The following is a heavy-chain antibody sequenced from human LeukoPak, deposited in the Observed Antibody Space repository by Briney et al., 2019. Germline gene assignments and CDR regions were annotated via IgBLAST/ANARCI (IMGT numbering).Heavy chain of an antibody. V-gene: IGHV1-18*01. Sequence: ASVKVSCKASGYTFTRYGISWVRQAPGQGLEWMGWISGYNGHTYYAQKLQGRVTMTTDTSTSTVYMELRSLRSDDTALYYCAKDINGWSSSLFDYWGQGTLVTVSS. CDR2: ISGYNGHT. CDR1: GYTFTRYG. CDR3: AKDINGWSSSLFDY. D-gene: IGHD6-19*01. J-gene: IGHJ4*02.